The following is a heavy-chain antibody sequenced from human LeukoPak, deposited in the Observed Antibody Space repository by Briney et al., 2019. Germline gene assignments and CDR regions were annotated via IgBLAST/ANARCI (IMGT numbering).Heavy chain of an antibody. CDR3: ARVGYYASGPFSYFDY. V-gene: IGHV3-30-3*01. CDR2: ISYDGSNE. Sequence: GRSLRLSCAASGFTFRGYAMHWLRQAPGKGLECVAVISYDGSNEYYADSVKGRFTISGDNSKNTPYLQMNSLSVEDTAVYYCARVGYYASGPFSYFDYWGQGTLVTISS. D-gene: IGHD3-10*01. CDR1: GFTFRGYA. J-gene: IGHJ4*02.